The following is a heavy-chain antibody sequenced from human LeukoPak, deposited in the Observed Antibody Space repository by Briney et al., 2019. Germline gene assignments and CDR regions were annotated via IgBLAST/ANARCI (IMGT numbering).Heavy chain of an antibody. Sequence: ASVKVSCKASGYTFTSYGISWVRQAPGQGLEWMGWISAYNGNTNYAQKFQGRVTITTDESTSTAYMELSSLRSEDTAVYYCAVQFITIFGVVMPQYYYYMDVWGKGTTVTVSS. CDR2: ISAYNGNT. CDR3: AVQFITIFGVVMPQYYYYMDV. J-gene: IGHJ6*03. CDR1: GYTFTSYG. V-gene: IGHV1-18*01. D-gene: IGHD3-3*01.